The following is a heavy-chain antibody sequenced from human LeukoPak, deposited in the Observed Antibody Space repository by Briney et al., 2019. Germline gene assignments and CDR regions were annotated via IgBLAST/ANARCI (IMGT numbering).Heavy chain of an antibody. Sequence: ASVKVSCKASGYTFTGYYMHWVRQAPGQGLEWMGWINPNSGGTNYAQKFQGRVTMTRDTSISTAYMELSRLRSEDTAVYYCARGKRASYYYYYGMDVWGQGTTVTVSS. CDR1: GYTFTGYY. CDR2: INPNSGGT. J-gene: IGHJ6*02. CDR3: ARGKRASYYYYYGMDV. V-gene: IGHV1-2*02.